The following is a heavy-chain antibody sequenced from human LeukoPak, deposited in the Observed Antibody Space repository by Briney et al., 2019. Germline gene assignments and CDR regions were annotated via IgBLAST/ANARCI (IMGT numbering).Heavy chain of an antibody. CDR1: GFTFSSYA. D-gene: IGHD3-22*01. J-gene: IGHJ4*02. CDR3: EKTYYYDSSGYYYGPPIEY. V-gene: IGHV3-23*01. CDR2: ISYSGSRT. Sequence: GGSLRLSCAASGFTFSSYARSWVRQAPGKGLEWVSTISYSGSRTYYPYSMKGRFTISRENSKTTMYLPLNRMRAEDTDVYYCEKTYYYDSSGYYYGPPIEYWGQGPLVPVSS.